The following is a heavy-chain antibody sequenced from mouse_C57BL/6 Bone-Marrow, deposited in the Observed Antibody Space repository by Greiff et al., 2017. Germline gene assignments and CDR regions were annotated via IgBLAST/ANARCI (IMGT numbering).Heavy chain of an antibody. J-gene: IGHJ2*01. Sequence: DVQLVESEGGLVQPGSSMTLSCTASGFTFSDYYMAWVRQVPEKGLEWVANINYDGSSTYYLDSLKSRFIISRDNAKNILYLQMSSRKSEDTATYYCARVSMMVTSYYFDYWGQGTTLTVSS. V-gene: IGHV5-16*01. CDR3: ARVSMMVTSYYFDY. CDR1: GFTFSDYY. D-gene: IGHD2-3*01. CDR2: INYDGSST.